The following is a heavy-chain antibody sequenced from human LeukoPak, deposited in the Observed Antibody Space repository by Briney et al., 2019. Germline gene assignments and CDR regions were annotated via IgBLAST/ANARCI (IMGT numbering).Heavy chain of an antibody. CDR3: ARSSSLDVSGYYPFDY. CDR1: GGSFSGYY. CDR2: IYTSGST. D-gene: IGHD3-22*01. J-gene: IGHJ4*02. Sequence: SETLSLTCAVYGGSFSGYYWSWIRQPAGKGLEWIGRIYTSGSTNYNPSLKSRVTISVDTSKNQFSLKLSSVTAADTAVYYCARSSSLDVSGYYPFDYWGQGTLVTVSS. V-gene: IGHV4-59*10.